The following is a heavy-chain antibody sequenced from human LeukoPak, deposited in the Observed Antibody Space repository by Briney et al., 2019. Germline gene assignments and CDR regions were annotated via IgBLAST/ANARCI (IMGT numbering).Heavy chain of an antibody. CDR1: GGSFSGYY. D-gene: IGHD3-3*01. J-gene: IGHJ4*02. V-gene: IGHV4-34*01. Sequence: SETLSLTCAVYGGSFSGYYWSWIRQPPGKGLEWIGEINHSGSTNYNPSLKSRVTISVDTSKNQCSLKLSSVTAEDTAVYYCAREPPTYYDFWSGYYGGYYFDYWGQGTLVTVSS. CDR2: INHSGST. CDR3: AREPPTYYDFWSGYYGGYYFDY.